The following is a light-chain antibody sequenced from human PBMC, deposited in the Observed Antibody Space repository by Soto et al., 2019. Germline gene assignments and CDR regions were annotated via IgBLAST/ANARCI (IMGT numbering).Light chain of an antibody. CDR1: QNVDHW. CDR2: DAS. CDR3: QRYNSNSRT. Sequence: DIQMTQSRSTLSASVGDRVTITCRASQNVDHWVAWYQQKPGKAPKFLIYDASNLESGVPSRFSGRGSGTEFTLTISSLQPDDFATYYCQRYNSNSRTFGQGTRL. V-gene: IGKV1-5*01. J-gene: IGKJ1*01.